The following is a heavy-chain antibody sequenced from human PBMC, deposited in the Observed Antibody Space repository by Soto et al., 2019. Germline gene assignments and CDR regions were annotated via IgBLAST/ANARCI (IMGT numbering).Heavy chain of an antibody. D-gene: IGHD2-2*01. V-gene: IGHV5-10-1*01. CDR1: GYTFTTFW. CDR3: ARLYCSSSTCDSWFDP. CDR2: IDPRDSYT. J-gene: IGHJ5*02. Sequence: XESLKISWTGFGYTFTTFWISWVRQMPGRGLEWMGRIDPRDSYTNYSPSFQGHVTISVDKSISTAYLQWGSLKASDTAMYYCARLYCSSSTCDSWFDPWGQGDLVTVS.